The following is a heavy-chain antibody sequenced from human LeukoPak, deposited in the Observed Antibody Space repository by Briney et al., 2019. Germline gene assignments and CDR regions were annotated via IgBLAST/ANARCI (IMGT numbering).Heavy chain of an antibody. J-gene: IGHJ5*02. D-gene: IGHD1-7*01. CDR1: GYTFTNYN. V-gene: IGHV1-18*01. Sequence: GTSVKVSCEASGYTFTNYNINWVRQAPGQGLEWMGWISAYNGNTNYAQKLQGRVTMTTDASTSTAFMYLRGLRSDDTAVYYCARDNWNYGWFDPWGQGTLVTVSS. CDR3: ARDNWNYGWFDP. CDR2: ISAYNGNT.